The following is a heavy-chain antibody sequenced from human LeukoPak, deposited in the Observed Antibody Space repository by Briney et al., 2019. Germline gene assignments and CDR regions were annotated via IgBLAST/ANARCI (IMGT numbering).Heavy chain of an antibody. Sequence: SGGSLRLSCAASRFTLSTYWMSWVRQAPGEGLEWVAHIKQDGSQEYYVDSVKGRFTISRDSAKNSLYLQMNSLRAEDTAVYYCARGVPYDSWSGPHYSDYWGQGTLVTVSS. V-gene: IGHV3-7*01. CDR3: ARGVPYDSWSGPHYSDY. CDR2: IKQDGSQE. J-gene: IGHJ4*02. D-gene: IGHD3-3*01. CDR1: RFTLSTYW.